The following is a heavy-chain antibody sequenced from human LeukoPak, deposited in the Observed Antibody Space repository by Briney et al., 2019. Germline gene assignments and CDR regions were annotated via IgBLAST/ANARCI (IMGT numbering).Heavy chain of an antibody. CDR1: GYTFTGYY. J-gene: IGHJ2*01. CDR2: ISPYNGGT. CDR3: ARGKVGVDWCFDI. V-gene: IGHV1-2*02. D-gene: IGHD1-26*01. Sequence: ASVKVSCKASGYTFTGYYVHWVRQAPGQGLEWIGSISPYNGGTKFAQNFQGRVSMTSDPSISTASMELRSLTSDDTAVYYCARGKVGVDWCFDIWGRGTLVSVSS.